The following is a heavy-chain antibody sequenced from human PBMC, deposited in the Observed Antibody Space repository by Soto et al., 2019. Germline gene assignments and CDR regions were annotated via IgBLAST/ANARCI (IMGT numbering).Heavy chain of an antibody. J-gene: IGHJ5*02. CDR1: GFTFSSYW. CDR3: AKDGVGGWFDP. CDR2: IKQDGSEK. V-gene: IGHV3-7*03. D-gene: IGHD3-16*01. Sequence: EVQLVESGGGLVQPGGSLRLSCAASGFTFSSYWMSWVRQAPGKGLEWVANIKQDGSEKYYVDSVKGRFTISRDNAKNSLYLQMNSLRAGDTAVYYWAKDGVGGWFDPWGQGTLVTVSS.